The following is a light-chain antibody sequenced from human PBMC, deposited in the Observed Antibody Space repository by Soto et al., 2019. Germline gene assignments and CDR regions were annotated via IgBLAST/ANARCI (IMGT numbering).Light chain of an antibody. CDR2: GAS. Sequence: EIVLTQSPGTLSLCPGERATLSCRASQSVSSSYLAWYQQKPGQSPRILIYGASSRATGIPDRFSGSGSGTDFTLTISRLEPEDFAVDYWQQFGSSPLFTFGPGTKVDVK. V-gene: IGKV3-20*01. CDR3: QQFGSSPLFT. J-gene: IGKJ3*01. CDR1: QSVSSSY.